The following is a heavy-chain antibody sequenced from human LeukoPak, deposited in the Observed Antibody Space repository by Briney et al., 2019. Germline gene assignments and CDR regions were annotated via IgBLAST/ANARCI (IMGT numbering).Heavy chain of an antibody. V-gene: IGHV3-48*03. Sequence: GGSLRLSCAASGFIFSSYEMSWVRQAPGKGLEWISYISGSGRILYYADSVKGRFTISRDNAKNSLYLQMNSLRVEDTAVYYCARDGGDLYPTYYFDNWGQGFLVTVSS. CDR2: ISGSGRIL. D-gene: IGHD2-8*01. CDR3: ARDGGDLYPTYYFDN. J-gene: IGHJ4*02. CDR1: GFIFSSYE.